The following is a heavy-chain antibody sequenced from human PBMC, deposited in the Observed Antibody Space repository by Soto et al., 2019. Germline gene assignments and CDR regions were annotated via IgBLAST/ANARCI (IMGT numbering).Heavy chain of an antibody. J-gene: IGHJ4*02. D-gene: IGHD2-2*01. CDR2: IYYTGSN. CDR3: ARGYCTSSSCSIFNY. V-gene: IGHV4-61*01. CDR1: GGSVTSGSFY. Sequence: SETLSLTCTVSGGSVTSGSFYWSWIRQPPGKGLEWIGYIYYTGSNTYNPSLKSRVTMSADTSKNQFSLRLSSVTAADTAMYYCARGYCTSSSCSIFNYWGQGSLVTVSS.